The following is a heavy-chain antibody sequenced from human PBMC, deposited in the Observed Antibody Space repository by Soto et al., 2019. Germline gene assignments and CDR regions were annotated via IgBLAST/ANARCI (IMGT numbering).Heavy chain of an antibody. CDR2: VIPILGQA. CDR1: GGIFSSYA. V-gene: IGHV1-69*01. CDR3: ARVGGVGAPPGADY. Sequence: QVQLVQSGAEVKKPGSSVKVSCKASGGIFSSYAISWLRQAPGQGLEWMGAVIPILGQAYYAQNLQDRVTITADESTRTAYMDLISLRSDDTAVYFCARVGGVGAPPGADYWGQGTLVTVSS. D-gene: IGHD1-26*01. J-gene: IGHJ4*02.